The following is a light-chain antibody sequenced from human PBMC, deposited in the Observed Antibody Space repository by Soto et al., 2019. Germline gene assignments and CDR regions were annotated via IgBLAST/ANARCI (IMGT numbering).Light chain of an antibody. CDR3: HLYGRSPPYT. CDR1: QRGSSSY. V-gene: IGKV3-20*01. CDR2: GAY. J-gene: IGKJ2*01. Sequence: EIVLTQSPGPLYLYPREIATLSCRASQRGSSSYLAWYQQKPGQAHRLLIYGAYSRSTCIPDRLSGSGSRTDCTITISILEHEEFAVYYCHLYGRSPPYTCGQGTNGEIK.